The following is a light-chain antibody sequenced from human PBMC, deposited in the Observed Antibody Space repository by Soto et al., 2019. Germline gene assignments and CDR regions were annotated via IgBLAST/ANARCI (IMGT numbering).Light chain of an antibody. CDR3: QQYGSSPWT. CDR2: GAS. Sequence: EIVLTQSPGTLSLSPGERATLFCRASQSVRNNYLAWYQQKPGQAPRLLIYGASSRASGIPDRFSGSGSGTDFTLTISRLEPEDLVVYYCQQYGSSPWTFGQGTKV. V-gene: IGKV3-20*01. CDR1: QSVRNNY. J-gene: IGKJ1*01.